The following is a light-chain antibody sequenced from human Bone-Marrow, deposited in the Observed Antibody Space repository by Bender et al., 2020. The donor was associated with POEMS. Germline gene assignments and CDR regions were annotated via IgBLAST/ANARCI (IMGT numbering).Light chain of an antibody. J-gene: IGLJ2*01. V-gene: IGLV2-23*02. CDR2: DVT. CDR1: SNDVGGYDF. CDR3: CSYAGSKV. Sequence: QSALTQSASMSGSPGQTITISCTGTSNDVGGYDFVSWYQQHPGKAPKLLIYDVTNRPSGVSDRVSGSKSGNTASLTISGLQAEDEADYYCCSYAGSKVFGGGTKLTVL.